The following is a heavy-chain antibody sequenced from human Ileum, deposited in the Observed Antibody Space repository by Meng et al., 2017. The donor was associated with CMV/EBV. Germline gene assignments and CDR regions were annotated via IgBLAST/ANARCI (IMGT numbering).Heavy chain of an antibody. CDR3: ARWGSGMSPTADWFDP. Sequence: QVHSQESCPGLVKLPDTLSLICTVSGDSRNDYFWTWIRQPAGKGLEWIGRIYSNGATNYNPSLQSRVTMSIDTSKNQFSLKVTSVTAADTAVYYCARWGSGMSPTADWFDPWGQGTLVTVSS. J-gene: IGHJ5*02. D-gene: IGHD2-15*01. CDR2: IYSNGAT. V-gene: IGHV4-4*07. CDR1: GDSRNDYF.